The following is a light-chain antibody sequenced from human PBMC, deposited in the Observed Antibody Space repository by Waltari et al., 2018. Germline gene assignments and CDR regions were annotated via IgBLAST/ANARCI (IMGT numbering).Light chain of an antibody. CDR1: QSISSS. V-gene: IGKV1-5*03. CDR2: KAS. J-gene: IGKJ1*01. Sequence: DIQMTQSPSTLSASIGDRVTITCRASQSISSSLAWYQQNQGKAPKLLIYKASTLESGVPSRFSGSGSGTEFTLTISSLQPGDFATYYCQQYNSFSRTFGQGTKVDIK. CDR3: QQYNSFSRT.